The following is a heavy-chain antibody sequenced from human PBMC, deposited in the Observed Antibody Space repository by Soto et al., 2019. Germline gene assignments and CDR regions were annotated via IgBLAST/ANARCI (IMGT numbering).Heavy chain of an antibody. CDR1: GGSISSGGYY. V-gene: IGHV4-31*03. Sequence: SETLSLTCTVSGGSISSGGYYWSWIRQHPGKGLEWIGYIYYSGSTYYNPSLKSRVTISVVTSKNQFSLKLSSVTAADTAVYYCARYLHFGSQGRFDPWGQGTLVTVSS. CDR2: IYYSGST. D-gene: IGHD2-2*01. CDR3: ARYLHFGSQGRFDP. J-gene: IGHJ5*02.